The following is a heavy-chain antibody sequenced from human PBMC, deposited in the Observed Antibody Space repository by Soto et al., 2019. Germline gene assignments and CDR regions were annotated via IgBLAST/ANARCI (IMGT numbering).Heavy chain of an antibody. J-gene: IGHJ4*02. D-gene: IGHD6-13*01. V-gene: IGHV2-5*02. CDR1: GFSLTTTGVG. CDR2: IYWDDDK. CDR3: SYCGYYSSSWFPDY. Sequence: QITLKESGPSLVKPTQTLTLTCTFSGFSLTTTGVGVGWIRQSPGEALQWLALIYWDDDKRYSPSLKSRLTITKDTDKNPIVLNMAYRDSVYKATYYCSYCGYYSSSWFPDYWGQGTLVTVSS.